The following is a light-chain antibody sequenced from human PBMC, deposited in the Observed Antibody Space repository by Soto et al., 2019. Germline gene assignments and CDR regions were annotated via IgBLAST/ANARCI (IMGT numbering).Light chain of an antibody. CDR1: QSVNNN. Sequence: EIVMTQSPVTLSVSPGERATLSCTASQSVNNNVAWYQQKPGHTPRLLIYSASIGATGTPARFSGSGSGSDFTLTISSLQYEDFDVYYCQQYNKWPLTFRPGTKVEIK. CDR2: SAS. J-gene: IGKJ3*01. CDR3: QQYNKWPLT. V-gene: IGKV3-15*01.